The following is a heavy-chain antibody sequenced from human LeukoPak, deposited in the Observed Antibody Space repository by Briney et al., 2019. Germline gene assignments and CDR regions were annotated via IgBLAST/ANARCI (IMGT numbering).Heavy chain of an antibody. CDR2: IYYSGST. D-gene: IGHD2-2*01. Sequence: SETLSLTCTVSGGSISSSSHYWGWIRQPPGKGLEWIGSIYYSGSTYYNPSLKSRVTISVDTSKNQFSLKLSSVTAADTAVYYCARGQVVPAAGGNYMDVWGKGTTVTVSS. V-gene: IGHV4-39*07. CDR3: ARGQVVPAAGGNYMDV. J-gene: IGHJ6*03. CDR1: GGSISSSSHY.